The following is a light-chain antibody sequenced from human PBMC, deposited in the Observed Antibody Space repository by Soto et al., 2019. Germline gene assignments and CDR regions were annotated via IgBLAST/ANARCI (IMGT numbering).Light chain of an antibody. V-gene: IGKV1-39*01. Sequence: DIQMTQSPSSLSASVRGRVTITCLASQSISSYLNWYQKKPGKAPKLLIYAASSLQSGVPSRLSGSGYGTDLTLTIISMKNEDFATYYCQQSYSVPWTFGQGTKVDIK. J-gene: IGKJ1*01. CDR2: AAS. CDR1: QSISSY. CDR3: QQSYSVPWT.